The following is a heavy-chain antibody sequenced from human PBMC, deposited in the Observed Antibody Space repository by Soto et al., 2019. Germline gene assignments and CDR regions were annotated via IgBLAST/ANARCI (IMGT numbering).Heavy chain of an antibody. CDR2: IGGSGGGT. Sequence: PGGSLRLSCPASGFTFSNFDMSWVRQAPGKGLEWVSVIGGSGGGTYYGESVMGRFTISRDNSKNMLFLEMNSLRAEDTALYYCVRHAXLTTVTANVGYRYGLDVWGQGTTVTVSS. J-gene: IGHJ6*02. CDR1: GFTFSNFD. V-gene: IGHV3-23*01. CDR3: VRHAXLTTVTANVGYRYGLDV. D-gene: IGHD4-17*01.